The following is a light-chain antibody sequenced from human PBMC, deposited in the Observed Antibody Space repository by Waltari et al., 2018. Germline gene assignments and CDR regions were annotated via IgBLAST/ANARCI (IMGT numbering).Light chain of an antibody. V-gene: IGKV1-39*01. J-gene: IGKJ1*01. CDR1: QTIDRY. CDR3: QQSYRSPWT. Sequence: DIQMTQSPSSLSAYVGDRVTITCRASQTIDRYLNWYHHKPGKAPKRLIYAASTLQSGVPSRFSGSGSGTDFTLTIIGLQPEDFATYFCQQSYRSPWTFGQGTRVDIK. CDR2: AAS.